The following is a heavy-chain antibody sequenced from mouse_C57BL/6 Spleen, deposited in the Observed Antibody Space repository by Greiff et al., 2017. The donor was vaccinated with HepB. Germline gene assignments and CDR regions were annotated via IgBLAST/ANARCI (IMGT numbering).Heavy chain of an antibody. Sequence: VQLQQSGPELVKPGASVKMSCKASGYTFTDYNMHWVKQSHGKSLEWIGYINPNNGGTSYNQKFKGKATLTVNKSSSTAYMELRSLTSEDSAVYYCARNPLPSYWYFDVGGTGTTVTVSS. D-gene: IGHD6-1*01. J-gene: IGHJ1*03. CDR3: ARNPLPSYWYFDV. CDR1: GYTFTDYN. CDR2: INPNNGGT. V-gene: IGHV1-22*01.